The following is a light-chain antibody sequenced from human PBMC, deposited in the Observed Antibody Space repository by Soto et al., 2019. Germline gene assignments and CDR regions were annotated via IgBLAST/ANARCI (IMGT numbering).Light chain of an antibody. J-gene: IGLJ1*01. V-gene: IGLV2-8*01. CDR1: SSDVGAYKY. CDR3: SSYAGDNTFV. Sequence: QSALTQPPSASGSPGQSVTISCTGTSSDVGAYKYVSWYQQHPGKAPKLIIYDVTKRPSGVPDRFSGSKSGNAASLTVSGLQAEDAANYYCSSYAGDNTFVFATGTKVTVL. CDR2: DVT.